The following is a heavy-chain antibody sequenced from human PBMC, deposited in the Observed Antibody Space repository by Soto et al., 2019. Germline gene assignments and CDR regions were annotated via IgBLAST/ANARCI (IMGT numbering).Heavy chain of an antibody. Sequence: QVQLVQSGAEVKKPGASVKVSCKASGYTFTNFGISWVRQAPGQGLEWMGWISAYNGNTNSAQKFQDRATMTTDPSTSTAYMELRILRSNDTAIYYCARGGPPIDYWGQGTLVSVSS. CDR3: ARGGPPIDY. V-gene: IGHV1-18*01. J-gene: IGHJ4*02. CDR2: ISAYNGNT. CDR1: GYTFTNFG. D-gene: IGHD3-10*01.